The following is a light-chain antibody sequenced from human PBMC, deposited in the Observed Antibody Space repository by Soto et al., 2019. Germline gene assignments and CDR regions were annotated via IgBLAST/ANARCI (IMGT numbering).Light chain of an antibody. Sequence: DIQMTQSPSTLSGSVGDRVTITCRASQTSSSWLAWYQQKPGKAPKLLIYKASTLKSGFPSRFSGSGSGTEFTLTISSLQPDDFATYYCQHYNSYSEAFGQGTKVELK. CDR3: QHYNSYSEA. J-gene: IGKJ1*01. V-gene: IGKV1-5*03. CDR2: KAS. CDR1: QTSSSW.